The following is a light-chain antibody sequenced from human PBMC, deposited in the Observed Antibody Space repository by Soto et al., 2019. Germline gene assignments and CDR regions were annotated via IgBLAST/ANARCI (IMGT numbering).Light chain of an antibody. CDR3: QQYNSWPLT. CDR1: SSDVGTYNL. Sequence: QSVLTQPASVSGSPGQSITISCTGTSSDVGTYNLVSWYQQHPGKAPKLMVYEGTKRPSGVSNRFSGSKSGNTASLTISGLQAEDEADYYCQQYNSWPLTFGGGTK. V-gene: IGLV2-23*01. J-gene: IGLJ2*01. CDR2: EGT.